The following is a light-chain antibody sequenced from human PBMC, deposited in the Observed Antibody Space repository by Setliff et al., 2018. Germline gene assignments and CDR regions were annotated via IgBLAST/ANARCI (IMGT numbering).Light chain of an antibody. CDR2: DVI. Sequence: QSVLTQPASVSGSPGQSITISCTGTSTDVGGYNYVSWYQQHPGKAPKLMIYDVIQRPSGVSNRFFGSKSGNTASLTISGLQAEDAADYYCCSFTTSSTYVFGSGTKVTVL. CDR3: CSFTTSSTYV. CDR1: STDVGGYNY. J-gene: IGLJ1*01. V-gene: IGLV2-14*03.